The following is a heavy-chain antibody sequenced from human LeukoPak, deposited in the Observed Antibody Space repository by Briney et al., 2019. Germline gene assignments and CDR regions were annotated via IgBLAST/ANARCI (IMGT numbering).Heavy chain of an antibody. J-gene: IGHJ6*02. CDR3: AKFLVHCIGMDV. D-gene: IGHD2-15*01. CDR2: ISGSGGST. V-gene: IGHV3-23*01. CDR1: GFTFSSYS. Sequence: GGSLRLSCAASGFTFSSYSMNWVRQAPGKGLEWVSAISGSGGSTYYADSVKGRFTISRDNSKNTLYLQMNSLRAEDTAVYYCAKFLVHCIGMDVWGQGTTVTVSS.